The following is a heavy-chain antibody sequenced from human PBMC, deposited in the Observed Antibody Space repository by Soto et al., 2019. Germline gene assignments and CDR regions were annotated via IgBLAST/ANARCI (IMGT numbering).Heavy chain of an antibody. D-gene: IGHD5-12*01. V-gene: IGHV3-33*01. CDR2: IWYDGSNK. J-gene: IGHJ4*02. CDR1: GFTFSSYG. Sequence: QVQLVESGGGVVQPGRSLRLSCAASGFTFSSYGMHWVRQAPGKGLEWVAVIWYDGSNKYYADSVKGRFTISRDNSKNTLYLQMNSLRAEDTAVYYCARLRRDGYDIDYWGQGTLVTVSS. CDR3: ARLRRDGYDIDY.